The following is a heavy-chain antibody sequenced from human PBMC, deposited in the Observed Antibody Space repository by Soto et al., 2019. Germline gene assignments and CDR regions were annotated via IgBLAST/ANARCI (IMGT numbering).Heavy chain of an antibody. J-gene: IGHJ4*02. CDR1: GYTFTVYY. D-gene: IGHD1-26*01. CDR2: INPKSGGT. Sequence: ASVKVSCKASGYTFTVYYMHWVRQAPGQGLEWMGWINPKSGGTMYPQKFQGRVTMTWDTSISTAYMALTRLRSDDTAVYYCARDLAKGGGSAGFDYWGQGTLVTISS. CDR3: ARDLAKGGGSAGFDY. V-gene: IGHV1-2*02.